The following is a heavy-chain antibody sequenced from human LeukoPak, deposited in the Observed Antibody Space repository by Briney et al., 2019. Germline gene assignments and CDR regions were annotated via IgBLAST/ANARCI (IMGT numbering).Heavy chain of an antibody. Sequence: GGSLRLSCAASGFSFSSYSINLVRQAPGKGLEWVSYISGDGNAKHYTDSVKGRFTIYRDNAKNALYLQMNSMRAEDTAVYFCARDYVYAFDYWGQGTLVTVSS. J-gene: IGHJ4*02. CDR1: GFSFSSYS. CDR2: ISGDGNAK. V-gene: IGHV3-48*01. CDR3: ARDYVYAFDY. D-gene: IGHD2/OR15-2a*01.